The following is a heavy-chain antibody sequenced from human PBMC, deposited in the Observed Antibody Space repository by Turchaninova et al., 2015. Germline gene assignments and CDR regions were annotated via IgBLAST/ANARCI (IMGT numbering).Heavy chain of an antibody. J-gene: IGHJ4*02. Sequence: QVQLVQSGAEVRKPGASVKVSCVTSGYTFTSHYLHWGRQAPGQGLEWMGMINPRDGSASDAQKFQGRVTMTRDTSTSTVYMELSSLRSEDTALYYCARGYGTVTGSLDYWGQGTLVTVSS. D-gene: IGHD2-21*02. CDR2: INPRDGSA. V-gene: IGHV1-46*01. CDR3: ARGYGTVTGSLDY. CDR1: GYTFTSHY.